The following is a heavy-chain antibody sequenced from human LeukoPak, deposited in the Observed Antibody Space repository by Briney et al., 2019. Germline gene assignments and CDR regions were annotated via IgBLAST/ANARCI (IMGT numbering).Heavy chain of an antibody. D-gene: IGHD6-6*01. CDR3: ARVTAARPRYYYYYMDV. Sequence: SETLSLTCTVSGGSISSYYWSWIRQPPGKGLEWIGYIYYSGSTNYNPSLKSRVTISVDTSKNQFSLKLSSVTAADTAVYYCARVTAARPRYYYYYMDVWGKGTTVTVSS. CDR2: IYYSGST. V-gene: IGHV4-59*01. CDR1: GGSISSYY. J-gene: IGHJ6*03.